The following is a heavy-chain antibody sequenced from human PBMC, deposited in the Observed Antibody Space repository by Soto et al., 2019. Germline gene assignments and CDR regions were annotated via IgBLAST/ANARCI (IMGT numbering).Heavy chain of an antibody. D-gene: IGHD3-3*01. CDR1: RFTFSSHV. V-gene: IGHV3-23*01. J-gene: IGHJ4*02. CDR3: ANPWSRNIEPRLYFFDY. Sequence: GGSLRLPCAASRFTFSSHVLCWVSQAKGKGRAWASAFSGSGGSSCYADSVKGRFSISRDNCKITLYLQMNRLRAEDTAVLYCANPWSRNIEPRLYFFDYWGEGTLVTVSS. CDR2: FSGSGGSS.